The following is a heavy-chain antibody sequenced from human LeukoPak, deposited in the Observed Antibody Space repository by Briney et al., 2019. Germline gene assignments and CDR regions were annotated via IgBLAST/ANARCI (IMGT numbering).Heavy chain of an antibody. Sequence: ASVKVSCKASGYTFTSYGISWVRQAPGQGLEWMGWISAYNGNTNYAQKLQGRVTMTTDTSTSTAYMELRSLRSDDTAVYYRARDGSVAYCGGDCSLNWFDPWGQGTLVTVSS. CDR2: ISAYNGNT. D-gene: IGHD2-21*02. CDR1: GYTFTSYG. J-gene: IGHJ5*02. CDR3: ARDGSVAYCGGDCSLNWFDP. V-gene: IGHV1-18*01.